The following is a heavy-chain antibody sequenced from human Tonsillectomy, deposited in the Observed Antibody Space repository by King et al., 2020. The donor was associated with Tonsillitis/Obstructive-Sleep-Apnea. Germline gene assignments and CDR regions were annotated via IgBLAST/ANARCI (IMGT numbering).Heavy chain of an antibody. Sequence: QVQLQQWGTGLLKPSETLSLTCAVYGGSFSGYYWSWIRQPPGKGLEWIGEINHGGSTNYNPSLKSRVTISVDTSKNQFSLKLSSVTAADTAVYYCARENIGVVPVVLGGGFDYWGQGTLVTVSS. D-gene: IGHD2-2*01. V-gene: IGHV4-34*01. J-gene: IGHJ4*02. CDR1: GGSFSGYY. CDR2: INHGGST. CDR3: ARENIGVVPVVLGGGFDY.